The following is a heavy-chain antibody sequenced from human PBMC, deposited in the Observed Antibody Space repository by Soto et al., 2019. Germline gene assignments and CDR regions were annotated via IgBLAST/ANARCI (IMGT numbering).Heavy chain of an antibody. CDR3: AKVHWELRGHFDY. CDR2: ISYDGSNK. J-gene: IGHJ4*02. CDR1: GFTFSSYD. D-gene: IGHD1-26*01. V-gene: IGHV3-30*18. Sequence: GGSLRLSCAASGFTFSSYDMHWVRQAPGKGLEWVAVISYDGSNKYYADSVKGRFTISRDNSKNTLYLQMNSLRAEDTAVYYCAKVHWELRGHFDYWGQGTLVTVSS.